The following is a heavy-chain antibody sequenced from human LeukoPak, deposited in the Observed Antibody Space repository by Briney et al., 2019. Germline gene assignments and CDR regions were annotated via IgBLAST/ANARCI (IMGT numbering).Heavy chain of an antibody. Sequence: SETLSLTCVVYGGSFSGYYWSWIRQPPGKGLEWIGEINHSGSTNYNPSLKSRVTISVDTSKNQFSLKLSSVTAADTAVYYCARDPTFSSGLNWFDPWGQGTLVTVSS. CDR2: INHSGST. CDR3: ARDPTFSSGLNWFDP. J-gene: IGHJ5*02. D-gene: IGHD6-19*01. CDR1: GGSFSGYY. V-gene: IGHV4-34*01.